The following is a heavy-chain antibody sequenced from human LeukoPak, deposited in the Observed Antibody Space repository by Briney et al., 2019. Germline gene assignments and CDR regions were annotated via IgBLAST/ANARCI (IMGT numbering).Heavy chain of an antibody. CDR3: ASGYCSGGSCYEELD. CDR2: ISSSSSYI. J-gene: IGHJ4*02. V-gene: IGHV3-21*01. CDR1: GFTFSSYS. D-gene: IGHD2-15*01. Sequence: GGSLRLSCAASGFTFSSYSMNWVRQAPGKGLEWVSSISSSSSYIYYADSVKGRFTISRDNAKNSLYLQMNSLRAEDTAVYYCASGYCSGGSCYEELDWGQGTLVTV.